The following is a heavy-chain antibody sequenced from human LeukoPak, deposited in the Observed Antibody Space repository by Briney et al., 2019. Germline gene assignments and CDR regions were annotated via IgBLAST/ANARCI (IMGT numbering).Heavy chain of an antibody. J-gene: IGHJ4*02. CDR3: ARVPIWFGGHFDY. CDR1: GGSFSGYH. CDR2: INHSGST. V-gene: IGHV4-34*01. D-gene: IGHD3-10*01. Sequence: SETLSLTCAVYGGSFSGYHWSWIRQPPGKGLEWIGEINHSGSTNYNPSLKSRVTISVDTSKNQFSLKLSSVTAADTAVYYCARVPIWFGGHFDYWGQGTLVTVSS.